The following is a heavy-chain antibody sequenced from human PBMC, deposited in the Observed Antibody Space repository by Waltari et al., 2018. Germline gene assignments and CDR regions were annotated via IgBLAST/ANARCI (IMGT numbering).Heavy chain of an antibody. J-gene: IGHJ4*02. V-gene: IGHV3-7*03. Sequence: EVQLVESGGGLVQPGGSLRLSCAASGFTFTNYWMSWVRQAPGKGLEWMGNIKEDGSDRNHVDSVKGRFTISRDNAKNSLYLQMNSLRAEDTAVYYCAKGDLPTCSGVRCYYFDYWGRGILVTVSS. D-gene: IGHD2-15*01. CDR2: IKEDGSDR. CDR3: AKGDLPTCSGVRCYYFDY. CDR1: GFTFTNYW.